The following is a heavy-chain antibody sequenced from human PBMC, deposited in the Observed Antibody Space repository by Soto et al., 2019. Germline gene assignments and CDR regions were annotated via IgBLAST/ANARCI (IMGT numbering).Heavy chain of an antibody. CDR2: IDPSDSYT. Sequence: PGESLKISCKGSGYSFTSYWISWVRQMPGKGLEWMGRIDPSDSYTNYSPSFQGHVTISADKSISTAYLQWSSLKASDTAMYYCASRTDYYYYYGMDVWGQGTTVTVYS. CDR1: GYSFTSYW. CDR3: ASRTDYYYYYGMDV. J-gene: IGHJ6*02. V-gene: IGHV5-10-1*01.